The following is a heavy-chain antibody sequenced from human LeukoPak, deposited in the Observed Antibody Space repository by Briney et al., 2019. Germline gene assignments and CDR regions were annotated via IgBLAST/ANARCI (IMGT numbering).Heavy chain of an antibody. J-gene: IGHJ4*02. CDR1: GFSFSNYA. V-gene: IGHV3-30-3*01. Sequence: QPGGSLRLSCAASGFSFSNYAMDWVRQAPGKGLEWVAIISHDGNGVHYANSVEGRFTISRDNSKNTMFLQMNSLRAEDTAVYYCARDLGWLRNFDYWGQGTLVTVSS. CDR3: ARDLGWLRNFDY. D-gene: IGHD5-24*01. CDR2: ISHDGNGV.